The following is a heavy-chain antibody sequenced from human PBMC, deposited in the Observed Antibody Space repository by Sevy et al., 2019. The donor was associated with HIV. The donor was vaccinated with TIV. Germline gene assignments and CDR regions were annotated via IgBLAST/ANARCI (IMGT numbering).Heavy chain of an antibody. V-gene: IGHV3-23*01. D-gene: IGHD3-22*01. CDR3: ATTQGAYYDPYYFDY. Sequence: GGSLRLSCAPSGFTFSTYAMSWVRQAPGKGLEWVSTISGSAGSTYYADSVKGRFAISRDNSKNTLYLQMNSLRADDTAVYYCATTQGAYYDPYYFDYWGLGTLVTVSS. CDR2: ISGSAGST. CDR1: GFTFSTYA. J-gene: IGHJ4*02.